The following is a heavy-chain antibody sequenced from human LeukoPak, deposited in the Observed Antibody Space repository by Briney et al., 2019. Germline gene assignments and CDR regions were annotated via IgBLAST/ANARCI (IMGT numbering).Heavy chain of an antibody. J-gene: IGHJ4*02. CDR2: ISYDGSNK. V-gene: IGHV3-30*18. CDR3: AKDLSMIVVVIDY. D-gene: IGHD3-22*01. CDR1: GFTFSSYG. Sequence: GGSLRLSCAASGFTFSSYGMHWVRQAPGKGLEWVAVISYDGSNKYYADSVKGRFTISRDNSKNTLYLQMNSLRAEDTAVYYCAKDLSMIVVVIDYWGQGTLVTVSS.